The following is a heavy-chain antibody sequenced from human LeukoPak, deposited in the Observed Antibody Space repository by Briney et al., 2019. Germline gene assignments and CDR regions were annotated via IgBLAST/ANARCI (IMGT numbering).Heavy chain of an antibody. CDR1: GFTFSSYA. D-gene: IGHD6-19*01. Sequence: GGSLRLSCAASGFTFSSYAMSWVRQAPGKGLEWVSATSGSGTHTYYADSVKGRFTLSRDNSKNMVYLQMNSLRAADTAVYYCAKVADSGLGFWVFNPWGQGTRVTVSS. CDR3: AKVADSGLGFWVFNP. J-gene: IGHJ5*02. CDR2: TSGSGTHT. V-gene: IGHV3-23*01.